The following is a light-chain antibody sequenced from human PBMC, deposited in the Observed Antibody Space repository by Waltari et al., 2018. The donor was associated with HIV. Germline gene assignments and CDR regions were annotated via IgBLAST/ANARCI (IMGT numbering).Light chain of an antibody. CDR3: QQYNNWPPA. CDR2: GAS. J-gene: IGKJ5*01. V-gene: IGKV3-15*01. CDR1: QSVSSN. Sequence: EIVMTQSPATLSVSPGERATLSCRASQSVSSNLAWYQQKPGQAPRLLISGASTRATSIPARFSGSGSGTEFTLTISSLQSEDFAVYYCQQYNNWPPAFGQGTRLEI.